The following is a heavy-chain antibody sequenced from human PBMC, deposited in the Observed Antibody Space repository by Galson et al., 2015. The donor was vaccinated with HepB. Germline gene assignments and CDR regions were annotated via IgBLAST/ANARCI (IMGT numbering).Heavy chain of an antibody. CDR3: TRGAYYDSSSYWKN. V-gene: IGHV3-23*01. Sequence: SLRLSCAVSGFTSSSFALNWVRQAPGKGLEWVSSLSGSGGRTFHADSVKGRFTISRDNSNNTLYLQMNNLRAEDTAIYYCTRGAYYDSSSYWKNWGQGTLVTVSS. CDR1: GFTSSSFA. D-gene: IGHD3-22*01. CDR2: LSGSGGRT. J-gene: IGHJ4*02.